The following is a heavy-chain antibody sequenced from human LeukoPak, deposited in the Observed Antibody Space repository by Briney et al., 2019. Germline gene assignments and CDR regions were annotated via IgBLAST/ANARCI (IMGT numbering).Heavy chain of an antibody. CDR1: GDTFITYT. J-gene: IGHJ4*02. V-gene: IGHV1-69*05. CDR3: ARVGYYDSSGYSDY. Sequence: SVKVSCKASGDTFITYTFSWVRQAPGQGLEWMGGIIPIFGTANYAQKFQGRVTITTDESTSTAYMELSSLRSEDTAVYYCARVGYYDSSGYSDYWGQGTLVTVSS. D-gene: IGHD3-22*01. CDR2: IIPIFGTA.